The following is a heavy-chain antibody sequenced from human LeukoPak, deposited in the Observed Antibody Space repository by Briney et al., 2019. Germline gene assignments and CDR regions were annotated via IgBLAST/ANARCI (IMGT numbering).Heavy chain of an antibody. Sequence: SETLSLTCTVSGGSISSGGFYWDWIRQHPGKGLEWIGFISYSGTTNYNPSLKSRVTMSFDTTQNQLSLGLSSVTAADTAMYYCARKNDYGASYYIDVWGRGTTVTVSS. V-gene: IGHV4-31*03. CDR2: ISYSGTT. D-gene: IGHD4-17*01. J-gene: IGHJ6*03. CDR1: GGSISSGGFY. CDR3: ARKNDYGASYYIDV.